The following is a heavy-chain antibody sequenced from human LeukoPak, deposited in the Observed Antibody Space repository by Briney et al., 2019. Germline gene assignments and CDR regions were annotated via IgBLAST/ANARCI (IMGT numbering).Heavy chain of an antibody. D-gene: IGHD6-19*01. CDR3: ARGPTYSSGWYGLWYYYYGMDV. CDR1: GGSISSSNW. J-gene: IGHJ6*02. V-gene: IGHV4-4*02. CDR2: IYHSGST. Sequence: SGTLSLTCAVSGGSISSSNWWSWVRQPPGKGLEWIGEIYHSGSTNYNPSLKSRVTISVDKSKNQFSLKLSSVTAADTAVYYCARGPTYSSGWYGLWYYYYGMDVWGQGTTVTVSS.